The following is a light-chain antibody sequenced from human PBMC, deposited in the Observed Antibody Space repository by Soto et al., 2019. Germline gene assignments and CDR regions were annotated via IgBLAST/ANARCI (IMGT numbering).Light chain of an antibody. CDR1: SSNIGSNT. CDR2: SNN. CDR3: AACDDSLNGPE. J-gene: IGLJ7*01. Sequence: QSVLTQPPSASGTPGQRVTISCSGSSSNIGSNTVNWYQQLPGTAPKLPIYSNNQRPSGVPDRFSGSKSGTSASLAISGLQSEDEADYYCAACDDSLNGPEFGGGTQLTVL. V-gene: IGLV1-44*01.